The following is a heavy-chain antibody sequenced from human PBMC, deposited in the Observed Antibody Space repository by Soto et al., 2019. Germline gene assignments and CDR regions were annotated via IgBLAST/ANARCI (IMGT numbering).Heavy chain of an antibody. Sequence: QVQLQESGPGLVKPSQTVSLTCNVSGGSISSGTSYWTWIRQHPGEGLEWIGHIYFTGATYSNPSLRSRLTMSVDTSKNQFSLKLTSVTAADTATYYCASIPRRGYSYGIDYWGQGTLVTVSS. J-gene: IGHJ4*02. CDR2: IYFTGAT. CDR3: ASIPRRGYSYGIDY. CDR1: GGSISSGTSY. V-gene: IGHV4-31*03. D-gene: IGHD2-21*02.